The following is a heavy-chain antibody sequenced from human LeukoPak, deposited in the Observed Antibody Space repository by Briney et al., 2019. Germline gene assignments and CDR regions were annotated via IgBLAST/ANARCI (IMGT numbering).Heavy chain of an antibody. V-gene: IGHV3-66*01. CDR1: GFTVSSNY. J-gene: IGHJ4*02. Sequence: GGSLRLSCAASGFTVSSNYMSWVRQAPGKGLEWVSVIYSGGSTYYADSVKGRFTISRDNSKNTLYLQMNSLKTEDTAVYYCTTDFWGSYFWGQGTLVTVSS. CDR3: TTDFWGSYF. D-gene: IGHD3-16*01. CDR2: IYSGGST.